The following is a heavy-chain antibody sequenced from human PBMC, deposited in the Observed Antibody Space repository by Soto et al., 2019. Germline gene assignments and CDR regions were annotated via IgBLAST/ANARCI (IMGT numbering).Heavy chain of an antibody. Sequence: QAQLVQSGAVVKKPGSSVVVSCKASGITVGSFIISLVRQAPGQGLEWMGKTAPMFKQTFYARRFEGRVTITADTSANTVYMELTDLRFEDTAVYYCTTLGPWGQGTQVTVS. D-gene: IGHD3-3*01. CDR1: GITVGSFI. V-gene: IGHV1-69*02. CDR3: TTLGP. J-gene: IGHJ5*02. CDR2: TAPMFKQT.